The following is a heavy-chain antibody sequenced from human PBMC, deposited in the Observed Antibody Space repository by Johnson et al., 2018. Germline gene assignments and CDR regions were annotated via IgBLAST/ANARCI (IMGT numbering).Heavy chain of an antibody. CDR3: ARDGYSSGWYAAAGPEYFQH. J-gene: IGHJ1*01. V-gene: IGHV3-11*01. D-gene: IGHD6-19*01. CDR1: GFTFSDYY. CDR2: ISSSGSTI. Sequence: QVQLVESGGGLVKPGGSXRLSCAASGFTFSDYYMSWIRQAPGKGLEWVSYISSSGSTIYYAASVKGRFTISRDNAKNSMYLQMNSLRAEDTAVYYCARDGYSSGWYAAAGPEYFQHWGQGTLVTVSS.